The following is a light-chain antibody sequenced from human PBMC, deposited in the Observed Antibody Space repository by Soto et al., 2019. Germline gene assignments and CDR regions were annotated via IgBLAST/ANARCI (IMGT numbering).Light chain of an antibody. Sequence: IQMTQSPLSLSASVGDRVTIACRASQDIGKDLGWYQQKPGEPPELLISVASSLESGVPSRFSGSGFGSYFNLTISSLQPEDFATYYCQHLNPFPLFTFGPGTKVDVK. CDR1: QDIGKD. V-gene: IGKV1-6*01. CDR3: QHLNPFPLFT. J-gene: IGKJ3*01. CDR2: VAS.